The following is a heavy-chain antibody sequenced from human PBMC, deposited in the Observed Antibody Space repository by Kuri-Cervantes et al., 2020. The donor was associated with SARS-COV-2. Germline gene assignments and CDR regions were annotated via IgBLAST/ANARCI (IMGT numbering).Heavy chain of an antibody. D-gene: IGHD5-24*01. CDR1: GGSISSGNHY. Sequence: SETLSLTCTVSGGSISSGNHYWSWIRQPAGKGLEWIGRIFTSGSTNYNPSLKSRVSISVDTSKKQFPLNQSSVTAADTAVYYCARESWAEFGDVGLGLDSWGQGTLVTVSS. CDR2: IFTSGST. J-gene: IGHJ4*02. V-gene: IGHV4-61*02. CDR3: ARESWAEFGDVGLGLDS.